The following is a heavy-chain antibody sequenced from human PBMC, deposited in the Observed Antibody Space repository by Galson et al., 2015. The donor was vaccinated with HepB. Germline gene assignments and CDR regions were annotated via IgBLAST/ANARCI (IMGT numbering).Heavy chain of an antibody. CDR2: IRSKAYGGTT. CDR1: GFTFGDYA. Sequence: SLRLSCAASGFTFGDYAMSWVRQAPGKGLEWVGFIRSKAYGGTTEYAASVKGRFTISRDDSKSIAYLQMNSLKTEDTAVYYCTNSGRWGDYWGRGTLVTVSS. J-gene: IGHJ4*02. CDR3: TNSGRWGDY. D-gene: IGHD3-16*01. V-gene: IGHV3-49*04.